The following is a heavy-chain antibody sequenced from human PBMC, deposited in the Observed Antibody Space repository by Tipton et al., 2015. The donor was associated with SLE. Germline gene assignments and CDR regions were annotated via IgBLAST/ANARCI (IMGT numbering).Heavy chain of an antibody. CDR2: IYYSGST. D-gene: IGHD3-3*01. Sequence: TLSLTCTVSGGSISSGGYYWSWIRQHPGKGLEWIGYIYYSGSTYYNPSLKSRVTISVDTSKNQFSLKLSSVTAADTAVYYCAREEENDFWSGGDAFDIWGQGPMVTVSS. V-gene: IGHV4-31*03. CDR1: GGSISSGGYY. CDR3: AREEENDFWSGGDAFDI. J-gene: IGHJ3*02.